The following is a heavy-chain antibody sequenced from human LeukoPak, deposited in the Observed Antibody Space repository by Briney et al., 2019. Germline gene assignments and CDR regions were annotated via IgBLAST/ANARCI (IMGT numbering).Heavy chain of an antibody. J-gene: IGHJ4*02. CDR3: ARDYWLLRVDY. CDR2: IYYSGST. Sequence: SETLSLTCTVSGGSISSSSYYWGWIRQPPGKGLEWIGSIYYSGSTYYNPSLKSRVTISVDTSKNQFSLKLSSVTAADTAVYYCARDYWLLRVDYWGQGTLVTVSS. CDR1: GGSISSSSYY. V-gene: IGHV4-39*07. D-gene: IGHD3-9*01.